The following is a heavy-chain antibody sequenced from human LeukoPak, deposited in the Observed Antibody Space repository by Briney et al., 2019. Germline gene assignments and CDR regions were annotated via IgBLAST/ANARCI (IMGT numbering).Heavy chain of an antibody. CDR3: AKDYGDYAGGSEYFDY. CDR1: GFTFSSYA. V-gene: IGHV3-30*04. Sequence: GRSLRLSCAASGFTFSSYAMHWVRQAPGKGLEWVAVISYDGSNKYYADSVKGRFTISRDNSKNTLYLQMNSLRAEDTAVYYCAKDYGDYAGGSEYFDYWGQGTLVTVSS. D-gene: IGHD4-17*01. CDR2: ISYDGSNK. J-gene: IGHJ4*02.